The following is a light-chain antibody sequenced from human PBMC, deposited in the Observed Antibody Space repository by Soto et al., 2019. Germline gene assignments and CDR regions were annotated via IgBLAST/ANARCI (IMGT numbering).Light chain of an antibody. J-gene: IGKJ4*01. CDR2: GAS. CDR1: RTIDTY. CDR3: QQYDAWPPGT. V-gene: IGKV3-15*01. Sequence: DIVMTQSPAFVSASLGERVTLSCRASRTIDTYLAWFQHRLGQPPRLLIFGASVRAPGVPPRFSGGGSGTEFTLTINSLRSEDFAVYFCQQYDAWPPGTFGGGNTVEI.